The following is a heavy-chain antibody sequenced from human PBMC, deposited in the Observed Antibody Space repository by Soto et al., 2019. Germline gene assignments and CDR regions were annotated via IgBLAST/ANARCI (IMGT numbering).Heavy chain of an antibody. D-gene: IGHD3-16*01. J-gene: IGHJ4*02. Sequence: ASVKVSCKASGYTFTGHYIHWVRQAPEQGPEWMGEIGPESGATRYAQKFQGRVTMTRDMSITTVYMELNNLSSDDTAVYYCGRGRSRQFAVFYWGQGTPVTVSS. CDR1: GYTFTGHY. V-gene: IGHV1-2*02. CDR3: GRGRSRQFAVFY. CDR2: IGPESGAT.